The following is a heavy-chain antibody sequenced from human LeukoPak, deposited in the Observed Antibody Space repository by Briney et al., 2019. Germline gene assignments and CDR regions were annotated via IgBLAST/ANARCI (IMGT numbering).Heavy chain of an antibody. CDR1: GFTVSVNY. V-gene: IGHV3-66*01. Sequence: GGSLRLSCAASGFTVSVNYMSWVRQAPGKGLEWVSVIYSGGTTYYADSVKGRFTISRDNSQNTLYLQMNSLRVEDTAVYYCARTYYYDSGGPDWGQGTLVTVSS. CDR2: IYSGGTT. CDR3: ARTYYYDSGGPD. D-gene: IGHD3-22*01. J-gene: IGHJ4*02.